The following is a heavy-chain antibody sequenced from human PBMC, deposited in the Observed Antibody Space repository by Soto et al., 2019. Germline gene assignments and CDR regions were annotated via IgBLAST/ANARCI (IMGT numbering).Heavy chain of an antibody. CDR2: ISYDGSNK. D-gene: IGHD3-3*01. J-gene: IGHJ4*02. CDR3: ATDYDFWSGYFQPPGY. Sequence: LRLSCAASGFTFSSYGMYWVRQAPGKGLEWVAVISYDGSNKYYADSVKGRFTISRDNSKNTLYLQMNSLRAEDTAVYYCATDYDFWSGYFQPPGYWGQGTLVTVSS. V-gene: IGHV3-30*03. CDR1: GFTFSSYG.